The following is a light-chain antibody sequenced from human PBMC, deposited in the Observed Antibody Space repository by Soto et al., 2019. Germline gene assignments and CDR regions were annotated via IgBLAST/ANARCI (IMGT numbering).Light chain of an antibody. CDR2: DAS. CDR3: QQRSNWPPSP. V-gene: IGKV3-11*01. CDR1: QSVSTY. Sequence: EIVLTQSPATLSLSPGERATLSCRASQSVSTYLAWYQQKPGQAPRLLMYDASNRATGIPARFSGSGSGTDFKLTISSLEPEDFAVYYCQQRSNWPPSPFGQGTRLEIK. J-gene: IGKJ5*01.